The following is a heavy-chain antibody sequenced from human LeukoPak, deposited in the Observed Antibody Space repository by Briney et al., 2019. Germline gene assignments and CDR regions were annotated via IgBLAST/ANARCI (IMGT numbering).Heavy chain of an antibody. CDR3: ARAQAYSGRIFDY. CDR2: TYYRSKWYN. CDR1: GDSVSSNSAA. V-gene: IGHV6-1*01. D-gene: IGHD1-26*01. Sequence: SQTLSLTCAISGDSVSSNSAAWNWIRQSPSRGLEWLGRTYYRSKWYNEYAVSVKSRITINPDTSRNQFSLQLNSVTPEDTALYYCARAQAYSGRIFDYWGQGTLVTVSS. J-gene: IGHJ4*02.